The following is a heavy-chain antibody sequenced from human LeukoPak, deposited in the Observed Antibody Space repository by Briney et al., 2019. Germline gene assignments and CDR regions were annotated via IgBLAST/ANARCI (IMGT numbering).Heavy chain of an antibody. CDR2: ISHNENT. CDR1: GLTLSDIW. V-gene: IGHV4-34*01. Sequence: GSLRLSCAVSGLTLSDIWMNWIRQPPGKGLEWIGEISHNENTNYSPSLKSRLTISIDTSKNQFSLKLSSVTAADTAVYYCASSGSRWLIDKTYSPYWGQGTLVTVSS. CDR3: ASSGSRWLIDKTYSPY. J-gene: IGHJ4*02. D-gene: IGHD3-22*01.